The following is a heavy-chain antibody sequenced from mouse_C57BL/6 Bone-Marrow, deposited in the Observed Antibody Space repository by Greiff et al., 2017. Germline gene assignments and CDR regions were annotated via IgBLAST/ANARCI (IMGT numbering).Heavy chain of an antibody. CDR3: ARDYGSTFAY. CDR2: INPSSGYT. J-gene: IGHJ3*01. Sequence: QVQLQQSGAELARPGASVKMSCKASGYTFTSYTMHWVKQRPGQGLEWIGYINPSSGYTKYTQKFKDKATLTEDKSSSTAYKQLSSLTYEDSAVYYCARDYGSTFAYWGQGTLVTVSA. D-gene: IGHD1-1*01. V-gene: IGHV1-4*01. CDR1: GYTFTSYT.